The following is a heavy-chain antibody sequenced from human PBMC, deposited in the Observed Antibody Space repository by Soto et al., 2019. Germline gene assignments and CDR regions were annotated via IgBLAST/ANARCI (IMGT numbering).Heavy chain of an antibody. V-gene: IGHV1-69*13. CDR1: GGTFSSYA. CDR3: ARGHELCSSTSCSLAAFDI. D-gene: IGHD2-2*01. CDR2: IIPIFGTA. Sequence: ASVKVSCKASGGTFSSYAISWVRQAPGQGLEWMGGIIPIFGTANYAQKFQGRVTITADESTSTAYMELSSLRSEDTAVYYCARGHELCSSTSCSLAAFDIWGQGTMVTDSS. J-gene: IGHJ3*02.